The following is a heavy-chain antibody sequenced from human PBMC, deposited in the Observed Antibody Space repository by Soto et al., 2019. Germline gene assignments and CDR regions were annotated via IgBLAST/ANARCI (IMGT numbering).Heavy chain of an antibody. CDR2: ISGFNGKT. J-gene: IGHJ6*02. D-gene: IGHD6-19*01. Sequence: QVQLVQSGAEVRKPGASVKVSCKASGYTFTNYGISWVRQAPGQGLEWMGWISGFNGKTTYAQTLQGRFTMIADTSTGTAYMELRSLRSDDTAMYYCARDDDAGAVAPDVWGQGTPVTVSS. CDR3: ARDDDAGAVAPDV. V-gene: IGHV1-18*01. CDR1: GYTFTNYG.